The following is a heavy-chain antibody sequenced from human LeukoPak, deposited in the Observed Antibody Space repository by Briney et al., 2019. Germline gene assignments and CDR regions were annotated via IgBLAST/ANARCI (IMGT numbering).Heavy chain of an antibody. V-gene: IGHV4-39*01. CDR2: IYYSGSI. Sequence: SETLSLTCTVSGGSISSSSYYWGWIRQPPGKGLEWIGSIYYSGSIYYNPSLKSRDTISVDTSKNQFSLKLSSVTAADTAVYYCARLNWVVVPAATNPLFDYWGQGTLVTVSS. CDR1: GGSISSSSYY. D-gene: IGHD2-2*01. CDR3: ARLNWVVVPAATNPLFDY. J-gene: IGHJ4*02.